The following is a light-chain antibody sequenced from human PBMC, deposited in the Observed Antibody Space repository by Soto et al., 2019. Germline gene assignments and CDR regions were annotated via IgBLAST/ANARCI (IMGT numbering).Light chain of an antibody. Sequence: DIQMTQSPSSLSATIGDRVTITCRASQTISSYLNWYQQKPGKAPKLLVSAASNLQSGVPSRFSGSGSETDFTLTISSLQPEDFATYYCQQSYSTPPTFGGGTKVDI. V-gene: IGKV1-39*01. CDR1: QTISSY. CDR3: QQSYSTPPT. CDR2: AAS. J-gene: IGKJ4*01.